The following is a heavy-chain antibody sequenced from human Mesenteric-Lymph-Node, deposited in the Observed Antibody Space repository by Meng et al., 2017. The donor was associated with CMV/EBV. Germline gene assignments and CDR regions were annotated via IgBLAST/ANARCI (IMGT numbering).Heavy chain of an antibody. CDR1: GGSFSGYY. CDR3: ARHQRWLKSEGGFNY. D-gene: IGHD4-23*01. Sequence: QVQLQRWGAGLLKPSETLSLTCAVYGGSFSGYYWSWILQPPGKGLEWIGEINHSGSTNYNPSLKSRVTISVDTSKNQFSLKLSSVTAADTAVYYCARHQRWLKSEGGFNYWGQGTLVTVSS. V-gene: IGHV4-34*01. CDR2: INHSGST. J-gene: IGHJ4*02.